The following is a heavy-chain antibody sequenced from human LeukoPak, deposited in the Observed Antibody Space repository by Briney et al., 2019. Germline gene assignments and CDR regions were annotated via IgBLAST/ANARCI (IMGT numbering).Heavy chain of an antibody. CDR1: GYTFTSYG. D-gene: IGHD3-22*01. J-gene: IGHJ5*02. CDR2: ISAYNGNT. V-gene: IGHV1-18*01. Sequence: ASVTVSCKASGYTFTSYGISWVRQAPGQGLEWMGWISAYNGNTNYAQTLQGRVTMTTDTSTSTAYMELRSLRSDDTAVYYCARDRRTYDSSGYQEWWFDLWGQGTLVTVSS. CDR3: ARDRRTYDSSGYQEWWFDL.